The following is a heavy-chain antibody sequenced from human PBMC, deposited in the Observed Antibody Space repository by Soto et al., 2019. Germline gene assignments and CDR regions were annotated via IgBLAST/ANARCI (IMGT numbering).Heavy chain of an antibody. Sequence: PSETLSLTCAVYGGSFSGYYWSWIRQAPGKGLEWIGEINHSGSTNYNPSLKSRVTISVDTSKNQFSLKLSSVTAADTAVYYCARGGYYGSGSYRGTAMFGYWGQGTLVTVSS. J-gene: IGHJ4*02. D-gene: IGHD3-10*01. V-gene: IGHV4-34*01. CDR2: INHSGST. CDR1: GGSFSGYY. CDR3: ARGGYYGSGSYRGTAMFGY.